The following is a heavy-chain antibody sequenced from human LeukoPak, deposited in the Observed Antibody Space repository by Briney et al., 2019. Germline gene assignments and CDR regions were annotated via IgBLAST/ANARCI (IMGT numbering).Heavy chain of an antibody. CDR1: GGSISNYQ. CDR3: ARLIAVTGTVDYFDY. Sequence: PSETLSLTYTVSGGSISNYQWSWIRQPPVKGLEWIGYIFHSGSTNYNPSLKSRVTISVDTSKKQFFLKMSSVTAADTAVYFCARLIAVTGTVDYFDYWGQGTLVTVSS. V-gene: IGHV4-59*01. CDR2: IFHSGST. D-gene: IGHD6-19*01. J-gene: IGHJ4*02.